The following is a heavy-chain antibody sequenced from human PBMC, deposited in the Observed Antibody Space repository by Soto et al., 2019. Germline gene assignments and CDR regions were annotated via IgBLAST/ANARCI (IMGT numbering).Heavy chain of an antibody. CDR2: IYYSGST. J-gene: IGHJ5*02. CDR1: GGSISSRCYY. CDR3: ATSNWFDP. Sequence: SETLSLTCTVSGGSISSRCYYWGWIRQPPGKGLEWIGTIYYSGSTYYNPSLKSRVTISVDTSKNQFSLKLSSVTAADTAVYYCATSNWFDPRGQGTLVTVSS. V-gene: IGHV4-39*01.